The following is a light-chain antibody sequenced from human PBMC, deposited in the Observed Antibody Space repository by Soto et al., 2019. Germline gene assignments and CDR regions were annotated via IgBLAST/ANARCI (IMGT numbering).Light chain of an antibody. CDR3: RQYNNWPIT. Sequence: EIVMTQSPATLSVAPGERVTFSCRASQGVSRKLAWYQHKPGQAPRLLISGASTGATGIPARFSGSGSGTEFTLTISSLQSEDFAVYYCRQYNNWPITFGQGTRLEIK. J-gene: IGKJ5*01. CDR1: QGVSRK. V-gene: IGKV3-15*01. CDR2: GAS.